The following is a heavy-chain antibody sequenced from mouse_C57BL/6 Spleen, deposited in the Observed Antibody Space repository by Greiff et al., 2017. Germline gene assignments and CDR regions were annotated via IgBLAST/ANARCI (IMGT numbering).Heavy chain of an antibody. V-gene: IGHV1-26*01. J-gene: IGHJ3*01. CDR2: INPHNGGT. D-gene: IGHD4-1*01. CDR3: ARWGLTGTSWFAY. CDR1: GYTFTDYY. Sequence: EVQLQQSGPELVKPGASVKISCKASGYTFTDYYMNWVKQSHGKSLEWIGDINPHNGGTSYNQKFKGQATLSVDKSSSTAYMELRSLTSEGSGGYYWARWGLTGTSWFAYWGQGTLVTVSA.